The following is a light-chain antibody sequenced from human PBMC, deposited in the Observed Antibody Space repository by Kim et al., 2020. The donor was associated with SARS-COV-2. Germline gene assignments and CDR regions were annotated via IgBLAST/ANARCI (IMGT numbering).Light chain of an antibody. J-gene: IGLJ3*02. CDR3: NSRDSSGNHWV. CDR2: GKN. V-gene: IGLV3-19*01. Sequence: SSELTQDPAVSVALGQTVRIRCQGDSLRRYYASWYQQKPGQAPLLVIYGKNNRPSGIPDRLSGSSSGNTASLTITGAQAEDEADYYCNSRDSSGNHWVFGGGTQLTVL. CDR1: SLRRYY.